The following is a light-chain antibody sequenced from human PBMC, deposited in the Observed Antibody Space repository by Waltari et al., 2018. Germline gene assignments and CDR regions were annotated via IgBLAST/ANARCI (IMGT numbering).Light chain of an antibody. CDR1: SSDVGSHNL. CDR3: CSYAARSTWV. CDR2: EGT. Sequence: QSALTQPASVSGSPGQSITISCTVTSSDVGSHNLVSWYQQHPGKAPKLMIYEGTKRPSGVSNRFSGSKSGNTASLTISGLQAEDEADYYCCSYAARSTWVFGGGTKLTVL. V-gene: IGLV2-23*01. J-gene: IGLJ3*02.